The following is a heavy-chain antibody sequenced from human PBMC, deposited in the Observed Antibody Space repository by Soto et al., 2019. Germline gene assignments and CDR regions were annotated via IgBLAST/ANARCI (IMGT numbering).Heavy chain of an antibody. CDR2: IIPIFGTA. CDR1: GGTFSSYA. D-gene: IGHD2-2*01. V-gene: IGHV1-69*06. J-gene: IGHJ6*02. CDR3: ARGDRYCSSTSCSYYYYGMDV. Sequence: ASVKVSCKASGGTFSSYAISWVRQAPGQGLEWMGGIIPIFGTANYAQKFQGRVTITAYKSTSTAYMELSSLRSEDTAVYYCARGDRYCSSTSCSYYYYGMDVWGQGTTVTVSS.